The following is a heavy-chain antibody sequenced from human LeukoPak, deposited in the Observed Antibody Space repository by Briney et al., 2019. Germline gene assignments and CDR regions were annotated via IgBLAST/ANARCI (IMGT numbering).Heavy chain of an antibody. CDR2: INTNTGNP. CDR3: ARGVIATDSSSWYYFDY. Sequence: GASVKVSCKASGYTFTGYYMHWVRQAPGQGLEWMGWINTNTGNPTYAQGFTGRFVFSLNTSVSTAYLQISSLKAEDTAVYYCARGVIATDSSSWYYFDYWGQGTLVTVSS. CDR1: GYTFTGYY. V-gene: IGHV7-4-1*02. D-gene: IGHD6-13*01. J-gene: IGHJ4*02.